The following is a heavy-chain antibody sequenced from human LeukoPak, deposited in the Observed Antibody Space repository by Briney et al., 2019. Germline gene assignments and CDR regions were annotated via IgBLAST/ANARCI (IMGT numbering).Heavy chain of an antibody. V-gene: IGHV4-59*08. D-gene: IGHD6-19*01. CDR2: IYYSGST. CDR1: GGSISSYY. CDR3: ARHSIVGQWLVPFDY. J-gene: IGHJ4*02. Sequence: PSETLSLTCTVSGGSISSYYWSWLRQPPGKGLEWIGYIYYSGSTNYNPSLKSRVTISVDTSKDQFSLKLSSVTAADTAVYYCARHSIVGQWLVPFDYWGQGTLVTVSS.